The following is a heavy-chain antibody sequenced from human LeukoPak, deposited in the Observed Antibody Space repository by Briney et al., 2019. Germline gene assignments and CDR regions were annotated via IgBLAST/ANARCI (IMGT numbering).Heavy chain of an antibody. CDR1: GGSISSYY. CDR2: IYYSGST. CDR3: ARADRTYYYGSGRHDAFDI. J-gene: IGHJ3*02. V-gene: IGHV4-59*08. D-gene: IGHD3-10*01. Sequence: PSETLSLTCTVSGGSISSYYWSWIRQPPGKGLEWIGYIYYSGSTNYNPSLKSRVTISVDTSKNQFSLKLSSVTAADTAVYYCARADRTYYYGSGRHDAFDIWGQGTMVTVSS.